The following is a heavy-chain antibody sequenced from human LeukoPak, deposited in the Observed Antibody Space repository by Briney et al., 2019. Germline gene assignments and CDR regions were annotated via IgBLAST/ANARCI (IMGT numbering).Heavy chain of an antibody. J-gene: IGHJ4*02. D-gene: IGHD2-15*01. CDR2: IYHSGST. CDR1: GYSISSGYY. V-gene: IGHV4-38-2*02. Sequence: PSETLSLTCTVSGYSISSGYYWGWIRQPPGKGLEWIGSIYHSGSTYYNPSLKSRVTISVDTSKNQFSLKLSSVTAADTAVYYCARVYPRNSPQLLPFDYWGQGTLVTVSS. CDR3: ARVYPRNSPQLLPFDY.